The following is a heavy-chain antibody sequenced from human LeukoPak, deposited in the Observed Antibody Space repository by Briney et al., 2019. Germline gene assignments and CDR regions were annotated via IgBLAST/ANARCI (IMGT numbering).Heavy chain of an antibody. D-gene: IGHD3-3*01. Sequence: SETLSLTCSVSGASITSGTYYYNWIRQPAGKGLEWIGRIYTRGSTNYNPSLTSRVTISVDNSKNQFSLELTSVTAADTAVYYCARDSGRFPYYYYMDVWGKGTTVTASS. V-gene: IGHV4-61*02. CDR1: GASITSGTYY. CDR2: IYTRGST. J-gene: IGHJ6*03. CDR3: ARDSGRFPYYYYMDV.